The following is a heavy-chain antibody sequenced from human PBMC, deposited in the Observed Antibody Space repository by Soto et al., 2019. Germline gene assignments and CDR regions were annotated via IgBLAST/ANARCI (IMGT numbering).Heavy chain of an antibody. CDR3: ARAIEESRSHDAFDI. CDR2: IIPIFGTA. CDR1: GGTFSSYA. D-gene: IGHD3-22*01. Sequence: SVKVSCKASGGTFSSYAISWVRQAPGQGLEWMGGIIPIFGTANYAQKFQGRVTITADESTSTAYMELSSLRSEDTAVYYCARAIEESRSHDAFDIWGQGTMVTVSS. V-gene: IGHV1-69*13. J-gene: IGHJ3*02.